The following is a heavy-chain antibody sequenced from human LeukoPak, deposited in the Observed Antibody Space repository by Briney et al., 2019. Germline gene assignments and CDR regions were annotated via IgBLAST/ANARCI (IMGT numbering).Heavy chain of an antibody. CDR3: VKDMGFDLLKDAFHI. Sequence: GGSLRLSCVGSGFSLEDYAMHWVRQVPGKGLEWVSSIAWDSGTQVYRDSVKGRFTISRDNDKNSLYLQMNSLRPEDTALYYRVKDMGFDLLKDAFHIWGQETLVTVSS. J-gene: IGHJ3*02. CDR2: IAWDSGTQ. CDR1: GFSLEDYA. V-gene: IGHV3-9*01. D-gene: IGHD3-9*01.